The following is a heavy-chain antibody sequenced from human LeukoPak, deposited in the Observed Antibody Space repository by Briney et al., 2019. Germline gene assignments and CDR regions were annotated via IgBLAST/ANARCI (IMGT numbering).Heavy chain of an antibody. Sequence: SGTLSLTCAVSGGSISSSNWWSWVRQPPGKGLEWIGEIYHSGSTNYNPSLKSRVTISVDTSKNQFSLKLSSVTAADTAVYYCARSPDTAMDQTTFDYWGQGTLVTVSS. CDR2: IYHSGST. CDR1: GGSISSSNW. V-gene: IGHV4-4*02. CDR3: ARSPDTAMDQTTFDY. D-gene: IGHD5-18*01. J-gene: IGHJ4*02.